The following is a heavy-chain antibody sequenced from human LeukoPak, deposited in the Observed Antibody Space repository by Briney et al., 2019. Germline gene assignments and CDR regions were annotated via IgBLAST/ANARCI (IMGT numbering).Heavy chain of an antibody. J-gene: IGHJ3*02. CDR3: ARGDSTLRDAFDI. Sequence: SETLSLTCTVSGGSISNYYWTWIRQPPGKGLEWIGYIYYTGSTNYNPYLKSRVTISVDTSKNQFSLKLSSVTAADTAVYYCARGDSTLRDAFDIWGQGTMVTVSS. CDR1: GGSISNYY. D-gene: IGHD5/OR15-5a*01. CDR2: IYYTGST. V-gene: IGHV4-59*01.